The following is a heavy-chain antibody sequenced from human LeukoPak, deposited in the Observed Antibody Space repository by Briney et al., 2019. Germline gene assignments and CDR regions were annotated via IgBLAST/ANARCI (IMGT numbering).Heavy chain of an antibody. CDR1: GFTFSIYS. D-gene: IGHD3-10*01. CDR2: ISRSTINI. Sequence: GGSLRLSCAPSGFTFSIYSTKWVRQAPGEGLEWVSSISRSTINIYYADSVKGRFTISRDNAKNSLYLQMNSLRAEDTAVYYCARDQRGYYCGSGDYWGQGTLVTVSS. CDR3: ARDQRGYYCGSGDY. J-gene: IGHJ4*02. V-gene: IGHV3-21*01.